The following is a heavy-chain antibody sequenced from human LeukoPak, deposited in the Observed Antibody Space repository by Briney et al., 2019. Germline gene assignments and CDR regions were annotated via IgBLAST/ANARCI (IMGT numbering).Heavy chain of an antibody. J-gene: IGHJ3*02. D-gene: IGHD1-26*01. V-gene: IGHV3-21*04. Sequence: GGSLRLSCAASGFTFSSYAMSWVRQAPGKGLEWVSSISSSSSYIYYADSVKGRFTISRDNAKNSLYLQMNSLRAEDTALYYCAKDIGRGGRGSAFDIWGQGTMVTVSS. CDR1: GFTFSSYA. CDR2: ISSSSSYI. CDR3: AKDIGRGGRGSAFDI.